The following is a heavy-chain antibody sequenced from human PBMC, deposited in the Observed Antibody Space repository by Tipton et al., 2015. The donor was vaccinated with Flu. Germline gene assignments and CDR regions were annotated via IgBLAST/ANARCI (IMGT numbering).Heavy chain of an antibody. CDR3: ARLPPGEEDYCDGMDV. J-gene: IGHJ6*02. CDR2: IYYSGST. CDR1: GGSISSYY. D-gene: IGHD1-14*01. Sequence: TLSLTCTVSGGSISSYYWSWIRQPPGKGLEWIGYIYYSGSTNYNPSLKSRVTISVDTSKNQFSLKLSSVTAANTAVYYCARLPPGEEDYCDGMDVWGQGTTVTVSS. V-gene: IGHV4-59*08.